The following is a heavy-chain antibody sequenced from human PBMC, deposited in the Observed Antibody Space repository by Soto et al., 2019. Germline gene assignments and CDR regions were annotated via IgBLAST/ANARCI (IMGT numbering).Heavy chain of an antibody. Sequence: QVQLVQSGAEVKNPGASVKVSCKASGYTFTRYGIGWARQAPGQGLEWMGWITTYNGNTNYAQNVQGRVTLTTDTSTSTAYMELRSLRSNDTAIYYCAMVDVYVTPSPQDVWGQGTTVSVSS. D-gene: IGHD3-16*01. CDR1: GYTFTRYG. CDR3: AMVDVYVTPSPQDV. J-gene: IGHJ6*02. CDR2: ITTYNGNT. V-gene: IGHV1-18*01.